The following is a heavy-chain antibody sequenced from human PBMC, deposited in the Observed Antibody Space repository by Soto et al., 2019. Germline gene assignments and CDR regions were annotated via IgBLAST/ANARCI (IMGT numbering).Heavy chain of an antibody. CDR2: ISSGSTSI. CDR3: ARGDHTNSFLFKH. D-gene: IGHD5-18*01. V-gene: IGHV3-48*01. CDR1: GFTFSAYS. Sequence: EVQLVESGGGLVQPGGSLRLSCAASGFTFSAYSMNWVRQAPGKGLEWVSYISSGSTSIYYTDSVKGRFTVSRDNAKNSLYLKLNSLRAEDTALYFCARGDHTNSFLFKHWGQGTLVIVSS. J-gene: IGHJ1*01.